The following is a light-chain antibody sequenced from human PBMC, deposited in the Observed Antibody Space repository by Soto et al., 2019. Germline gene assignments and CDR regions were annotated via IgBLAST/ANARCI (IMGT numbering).Light chain of an antibody. CDR1: QSVSSY. CDR2: GAS. CDR3: QQSGSSPWT. Sequence: IVVSQSPGTMSLFTGGRAHLSCRASQSVSSYLAWYQKKXGQDPRXXIYGASSRATGIPDRFSGIVSGTDFNLTISRLEPEDCAVYEGQQSGSSPWTFCPGTKVDIK. V-gene: IGKV3-20*01. J-gene: IGKJ1*01.